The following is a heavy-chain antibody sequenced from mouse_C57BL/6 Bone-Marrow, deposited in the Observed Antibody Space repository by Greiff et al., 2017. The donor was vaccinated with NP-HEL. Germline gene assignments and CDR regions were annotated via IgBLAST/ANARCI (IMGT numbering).Heavy chain of an antibody. CDR1: GYAFSSSW. CDR2: IYPGDGDT. CDR3: ARKGLGDEGRFAY. D-gene: IGHD3-3*01. Sequence: VQLQQSGPELVKPGASVKISCKASGYAFSSSWMNWVKQRPGKGLEWIGRIYPGDGDTNYNGKFKGKATLTADKSSSTAYMQLSSLTSEDSAVYFCARKGLGDEGRFAYWGQGTLVTVSA. J-gene: IGHJ3*01. V-gene: IGHV1-82*01.